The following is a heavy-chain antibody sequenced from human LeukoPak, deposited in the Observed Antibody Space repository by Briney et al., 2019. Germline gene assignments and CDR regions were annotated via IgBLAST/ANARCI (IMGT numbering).Heavy chain of an antibody. D-gene: IGHD3-10*01. CDR3: ARQHTTVRGSLRRGHGMDV. CDR2: IYYSGST. V-gene: IGHV4-39*01. CDR1: GGSISSSSYY. J-gene: IGHJ6*02. Sequence: SETLSLTCTVSGGSISSSSYYWGWIRQPPGKGLEWIVSIYYSGSTYYNPSLENRVTISVDKSKNQFSLKLSSVTAADTAVYYCARQHTTVRGSLRRGHGMDVWGQGTTVTASS.